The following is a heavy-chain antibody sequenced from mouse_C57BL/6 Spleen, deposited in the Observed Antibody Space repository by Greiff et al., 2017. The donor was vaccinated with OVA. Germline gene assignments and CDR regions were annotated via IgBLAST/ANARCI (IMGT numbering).Heavy chain of an antibody. V-gene: IGHV1-64*01. CDR1: GYTFTSYW. J-gene: IGHJ4*01. CDR3: ARRITTVRDYYAMDY. D-gene: IGHD1-1*01. CDR2: IHPNSGST. Sequence: QVQLQQPGAELVKPGASVKLSCKASGYTFTSYWMHWVKQRPGQGLEWIGMIHPNSGSTNYNEKFKSKATLTVDKSSSTAYMQLSSLTSEDSAVYYCARRITTVRDYYAMDYWGQGTSVTVSS.